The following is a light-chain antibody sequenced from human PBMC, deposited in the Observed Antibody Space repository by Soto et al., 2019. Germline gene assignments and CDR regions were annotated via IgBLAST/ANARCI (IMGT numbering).Light chain of an antibody. Sequence: QSALTQPASVSGSPGQSITISCTGTSSDVGSYNLVSWYQQHPGKAPKLMIYEVSKRPSGVSNRFSGSKSGNTASLTISGLQPEDEADYYCCSYAGSSTFTFGGGTQLTVL. CDR3: CSYAGSSTFT. CDR2: EVS. CDR1: SSDVGSYNL. V-gene: IGLV2-23*02. J-gene: IGLJ2*01.